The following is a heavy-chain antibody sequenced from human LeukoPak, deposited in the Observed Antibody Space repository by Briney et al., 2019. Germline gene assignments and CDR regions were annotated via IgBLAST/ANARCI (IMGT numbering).Heavy chain of an antibody. CDR1: EFAFSTYN. V-gene: IGHV3-48*02. CDR2: ISTGSSTT. D-gene: IGHD4-23*01. Sequence: GGSLRLSCAASEFAFSTYNMNWVRQAPGKGLEWVSYISTGSSTTYYADSVKGRFTISRDNVEDSLYLQMNSLRDEDTAVYYCARVAAGYSVNYFDYWGQGTLVTVSS. J-gene: IGHJ4*02. CDR3: ARVAAGYSVNYFDY.